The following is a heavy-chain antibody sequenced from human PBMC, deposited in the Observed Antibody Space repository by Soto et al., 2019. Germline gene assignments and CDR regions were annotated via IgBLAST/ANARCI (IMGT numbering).Heavy chain of an antibody. J-gene: IGHJ4*02. V-gene: IGHV4-39*01. Sequence: SETLSLTCTVSGGSISSSSYYWGWIRQPPGKGLEWIGSIYYSGSTYYDPSLKSRVTISVDTSKNQFSLKLSSVTAADTAVYYCARGHRGATTFDYWGQGTLVTVSS. D-gene: IGHD1-26*01. CDR1: GGSISSSSYY. CDR3: ARGHRGATTFDY. CDR2: IYYSGST.